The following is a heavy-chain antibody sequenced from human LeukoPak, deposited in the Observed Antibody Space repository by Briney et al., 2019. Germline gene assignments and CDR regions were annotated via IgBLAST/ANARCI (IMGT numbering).Heavy chain of an antibody. V-gene: IGHV3-23*01. CDR3: AKATLPTCGGARCYYFDN. Sequence: GGSLRLSCAASGFTFTSYAMSWVRQTPGKWLEWVSIFSGSVYTTYYADSVNGRFTISRDNSKNTLDLQMNSLGAEDTAVYYCAKATLPTCGGARCYYFDNWGQGTLVTVSS. J-gene: IGHJ4*02. CDR1: GFTFTSYA. CDR2: FSGSVYTT. D-gene: IGHD2-15*01.